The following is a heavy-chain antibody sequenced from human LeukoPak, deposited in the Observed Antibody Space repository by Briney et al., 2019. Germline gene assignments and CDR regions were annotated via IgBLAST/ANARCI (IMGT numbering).Heavy chain of an antibody. CDR2: INPNSGGT. CDR3: ARDSDYSNYSLDY. D-gene: IGHD4-11*01. J-gene: IGHJ4*02. CDR1: GYTFTDYY. Sequence: ASVTVSFKASGYTFTDYYMHWVRQAPGQGLEWMGWINPNSGGTNYAQKFQGRVTMTRDTSISTAYMELSRLRSDDTAVYYCARDSDYSNYSLDYWGQGTLVTVSS. V-gene: IGHV1-2*02.